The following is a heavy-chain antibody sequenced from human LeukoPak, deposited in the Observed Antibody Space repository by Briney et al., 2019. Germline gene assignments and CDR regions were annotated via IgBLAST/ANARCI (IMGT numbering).Heavy chain of an antibody. V-gene: IGHV4-39*01. CDR3: ASTIVANFDY. CDR1: GFTFSSYSMN. J-gene: IGHJ4*02. Sequence: LRLSCAGSGFTFSSYSMNWVRQPPGKGLEWIGSIYYSGSTYSNPSLKSRVTISVDTSKNTFSLKLSSVTAPDTPVYFCASTIVANFDYWGQGTLVTVSS. CDR2: IYYSGST. D-gene: IGHD5-12*01.